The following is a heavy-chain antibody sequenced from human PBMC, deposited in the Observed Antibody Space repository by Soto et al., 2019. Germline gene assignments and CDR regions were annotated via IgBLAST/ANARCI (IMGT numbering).Heavy chain of an antibody. CDR1: ADTFTSYY. Sequence: VSCKAPADTFTSYYIHWLRQAPVHGPEWMGIINPNDGSTRFAQTFLGGITMTRDTSTTTVYMELRTLRSEDTAISYCAIPSAGVFGILIAGYNWLAPCGKG. CDR3: AIPSAGVFGILIAGYNWLAP. J-gene: IGHJ5*02. D-gene: IGHD6-13*01. CDR2: INPNDGST. V-gene: IGHV1-46*01.